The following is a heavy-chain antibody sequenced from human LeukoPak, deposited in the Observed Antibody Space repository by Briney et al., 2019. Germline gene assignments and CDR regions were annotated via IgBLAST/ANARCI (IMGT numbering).Heavy chain of an antibody. CDR3: ARDGINTPFDY. J-gene: IGHJ4*02. CDR1: GGTFSSYA. D-gene: IGHD1-14*01. Sequence: SVKVSCKASGGTFSSYAISWVRQAPGQGLEWMGRIIPILGIANYAQKFQGRVTITADKSTSTAYMELCSLRSEDTAVYYCARDGINTPFDYWGQGTLVTVSS. CDR2: IIPILGIA. V-gene: IGHV1-69*04.